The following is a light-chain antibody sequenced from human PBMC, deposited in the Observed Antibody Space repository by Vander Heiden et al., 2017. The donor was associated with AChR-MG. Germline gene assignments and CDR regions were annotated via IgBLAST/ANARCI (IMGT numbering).Light chain of an antibody. V-gene: IGLV1-40*01. CDR3: QSYDTSFSGGGVV. Sequence: QSVLTPPPSVSGAPGQSVTISCTGTSSNIGAGYDVHWYQQLPGTAPKLLIYGNSNRPSGVPDRFSGSKSGTSGSMAITGLQSEDEADYYCQSYDTSFSGGGVVFGGGTKLTVL. J-gene: IGLJ2*01. CDR1: SSNIGAGYD. CDR2: GNS.